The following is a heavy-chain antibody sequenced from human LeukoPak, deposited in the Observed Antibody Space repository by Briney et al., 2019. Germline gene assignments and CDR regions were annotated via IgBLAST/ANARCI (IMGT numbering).Heavy chain of an antibody. D-gene: IGHD1-26*01. V-gene: IGHV3-48*02. CDR1: GFIFSSYS. CDR2: ISSSSAI. Sequence: GGSLRLSCAASGFIFSSYSMNWVRQAPGKGLEWVSYISSSSAIYYADSVKGRFTISRDNAKNSLYLQMNSLKDEDTAVYYCAREGGFDYWGQGTLVTVSS. J-gene: IGHJ4*02. CDR3: AREGGFDY.